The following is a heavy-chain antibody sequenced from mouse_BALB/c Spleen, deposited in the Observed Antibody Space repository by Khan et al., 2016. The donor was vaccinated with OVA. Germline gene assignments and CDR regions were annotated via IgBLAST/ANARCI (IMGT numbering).Heavy chain of an antibody. CDR2: INPGSSTI. J-gene: IGHJ4*01. CDR3: ARRYNWDAMDY. V-gene: IGHV4-2*02. D-gene: IGHD4-1*02. Sequence: EVKLLESGGGLVQPGGSLNLSCAASGFDFSRYWMSWVRQAPGKGQEWIGEINPGSSTINYTPSLKDKFIISRDNAHNTLYLQLSKVRSEDTALDDCARRYNWDAMDYWGQGTSVTVSS. CDR1: GFDFSRYW.